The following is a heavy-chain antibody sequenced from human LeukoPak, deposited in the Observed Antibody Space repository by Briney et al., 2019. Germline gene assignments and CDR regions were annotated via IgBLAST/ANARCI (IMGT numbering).Heavy chain of an antibody. V-gene: IGHV4-61*01. CDR1: GGSISSSSYY. Sequence: SETLSLTCTVSGGSISSSSYYWSWIRQPPGKGLEWIGYIYYSGSTNYNPSLKSRVTISVDTSKNQFSLKLSSVTAADTAVYYCARTTEAHSWRTRYYDYYLDVWGKGTTVTVSS. D-gene: IGHD6-13*01. CDR2: IYYSGST. J-gene: IGHJ6*03. CDR3: ARTTEAHSWRTRYYDYYLDV.